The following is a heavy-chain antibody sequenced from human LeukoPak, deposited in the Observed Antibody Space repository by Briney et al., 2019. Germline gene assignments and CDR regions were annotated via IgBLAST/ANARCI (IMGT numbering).Heavy chain of an antibody. V-gene: IGHV1-8*02. CDR1: GYTFTSYG. CDR2: MNPNSGNT. CDR3: AIMVRGVIIPFDY. D-gene: IGHD3-10*01. Sequence: ASVKVSCKASGYTFTSYGISWVRQATGQGLEWMGWMNPNSGNTGYAQKFQGRVTMTRNTSISTAYMELSSLRSEDTAVYYCAIMVRGVIIPFDYWGQGTLVTVSS. J-gene: IGHJ4*02.